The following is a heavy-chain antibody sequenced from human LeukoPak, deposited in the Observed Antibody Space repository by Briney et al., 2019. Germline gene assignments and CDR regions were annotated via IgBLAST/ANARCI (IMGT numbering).Heavy chain of an antibody. CDR1: GYTLTELS. V-gene: IGHV1-24*01. J-gene: IGHJ4*02. Sequence: ASVKVSCKVSGYTLTELSMHWVRQAPGKGLEWMGGLDPEDGETIYAQKFQGRVTMTEDTSTDTAYMELSSLRSEDTAVYYCATDPDSGSYYGFSLWGQGTLVTVSS. D-gene: IGHD1-26*01. CDR2: LDPEDGET. CDR3: ATDPDSGSYYGFSL.